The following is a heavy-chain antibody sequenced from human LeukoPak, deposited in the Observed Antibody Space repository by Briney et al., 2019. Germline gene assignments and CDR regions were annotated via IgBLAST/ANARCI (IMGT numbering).Heavy chain of an antibody. CDR2: ISGSGGST. D-gene: IGHD3-22*01. CDR1: GFTFASYA. Sequence: GGSLRLSCAASGFTFASYAMSWVRQAPGKGLEWVSAISGSGGSTYYAGSVKGRFTISRDNSKSTLYLQMNSLSAEDMAVYYCAHHRGSLDSDTEYFQHWGQGTLVTVSS. V-gene: IGHV3-23*01. CDR3: AHHRGSLDSDTEYFQH. J-gene: IGHJ1*01.